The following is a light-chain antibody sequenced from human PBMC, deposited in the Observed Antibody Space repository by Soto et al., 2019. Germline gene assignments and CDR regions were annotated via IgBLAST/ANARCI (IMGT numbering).Light chain of an antibody. V-gene: IGKV1-8*01. Sequence: AIRLTQAPSSLTASTGPGVTNTCRASQGISSYLAWYQQKPGKAPKLLIYAASTLQSGVPSRFSGSGSGTDFTLTISCLQSEDFATYYCQQYYSYPLTFGQGTKVDIK. CDR2: AAS. CDR1: QGISSY. J-gene: IGKJ1*01. CDR3: QQYYSYPLT.